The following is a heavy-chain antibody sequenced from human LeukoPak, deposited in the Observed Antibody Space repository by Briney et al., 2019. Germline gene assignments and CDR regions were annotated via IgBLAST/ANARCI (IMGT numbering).Heavy chain of an antibody. V-gene: IGHV3-74*01. CDR3: ARDPGGGGAKGHNWFDP. Sequence: GGALRLSCAASGFTFSSYWMHWVRQAPGKGLVWVSRIKSDGSSTSYADSVKGRFTISRDNAKNTLYLQMNSLRAEDTAVYYCARDPGGGGAKGHNWFDPWGQGTLVTVSS. D-gene: IGHD2-21*01. CDR1: GFTFSSYW. J-gene: IGHJ5*02. CDR2: IKSDGSST.